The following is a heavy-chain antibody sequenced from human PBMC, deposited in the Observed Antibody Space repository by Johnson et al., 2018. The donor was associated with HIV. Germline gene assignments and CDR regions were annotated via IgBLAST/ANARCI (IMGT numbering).Heavy chain of an antibody. CDR2: ISYDGSNK. Sequence: QEQLVASGGGVVQPGRSLRLSCAASGFTFTTYAMHWVRQAPGKGLEWVAVISYDGSNKYYADSVKGRFTISRDNSKNTLYLPRNSLRAEDTAVYSCASSWGNSFDIWGQGTMVTVSS. D-gene: IGHD7-27*01. CDR1: GFTFTTYA. V-gene: IGHV3-30*04. CDR3: ASSWGNSFDI. J-gene: IGHJ3*02.